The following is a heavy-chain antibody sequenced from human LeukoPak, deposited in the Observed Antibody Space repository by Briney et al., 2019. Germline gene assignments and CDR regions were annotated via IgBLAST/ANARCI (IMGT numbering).Heavy chain of an antibody. CDR1: GGSFSGYY. Sequence: SETLSLTCAVYGGSFSGYYWSWIRQPPGKGLEWIGYIYYGGSTYYNPSLKSRVTISVDKSKNQFSLKLSSVTATDTAVYYCARDRRTSVSVCAFDIWGQGTMVTVSS. CDR3: ARDRRTSVSVCAFDI. J-gene: IGHJ3*02. V-gene: IGHV4-34*01. CDR2: IYYGGST. D-gene: IGHD4-17*01.